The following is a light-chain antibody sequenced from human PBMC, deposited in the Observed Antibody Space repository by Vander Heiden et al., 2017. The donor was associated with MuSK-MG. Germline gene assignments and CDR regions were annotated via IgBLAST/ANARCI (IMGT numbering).Light chain of an antibody. Sequence: DIQLTQSPSSLSASVGVRVTITCRASQSTSSHVNWYQQKPGKAPQLLVCAASRLQSGVPARCSGSGSGTDFTLNISSLQPGDCASCYCQQRHSTPEKFGQGTKLEIK. CDR3: QQRHSTPEK. V-gene: IGKV1-39*01. CDR2: AAS. J-gene: IGKJ2*01. CDR1: QSTSSH.